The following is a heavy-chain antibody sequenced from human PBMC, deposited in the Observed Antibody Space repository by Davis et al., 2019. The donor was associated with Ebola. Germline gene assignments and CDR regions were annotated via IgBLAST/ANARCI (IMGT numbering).Heavy chain of an antibody. CDR2: ITWNSDTI. J-gene: IGHJ4*02. D-gene: IGHD3-10*01. Sequence: PGGSLRLSCAASGFIFHDYAMHWVRQAPGKGLEWVSGITWNSDTIGYAESVKGRFTISGDNAKNSLYLQMNSLTPEDTALYFCVKGTVFASGRSHFEDWGQGTLVTVSS. CDR3: VKGTVFASGRSHFED. CDR1: GFIFHDYA. V-gene: IGHV3-9*01.